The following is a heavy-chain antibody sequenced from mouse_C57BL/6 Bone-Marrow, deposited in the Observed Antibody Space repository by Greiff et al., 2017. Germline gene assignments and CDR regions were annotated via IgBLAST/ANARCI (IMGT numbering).Heavy chain of an antibody. CDR3: ARRTTVVPSPYYYAMDY. J-gene: IGHJ4*01. Sequence: VQLQQSGPELVKPGASVKISCKASGYSFTDYNMNWVKQSNGKSLEWIGVINPNYGTTSYNQKFKGKATLTVDQSSSTAYMQLNSLTSEDSAVYYCARRTTVVPSPYYYAMDYWGQGTSVTVSS. D-gene: IGHD1-1*01. V-gene: IGHV1-39*01. CDR2: INPNYGTT. CDR1: GYSFTDYN.